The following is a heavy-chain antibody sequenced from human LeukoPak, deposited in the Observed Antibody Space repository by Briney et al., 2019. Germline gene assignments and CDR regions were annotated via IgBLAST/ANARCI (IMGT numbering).Heavy chain of an antibody. CDR3: ARERRYCSGDNCYSGYDY. D-gene: IGHD2-15*01. CDR1: GFTVSSNY. J-gene: IGHJ4*02. V-gene: IGHV3-53*01. CDR2: IYSGGMT. Sequence: GGSLRLSCAVSGFTVSSNYMNRVRQAPGKGLEWVSVIYSGGMTYYADSVKGRFTISRDTSKNTLYLQMVSLRDEDTAVYYCARERRYCSGDNCYSGYDYWGRGTLVTVSS.